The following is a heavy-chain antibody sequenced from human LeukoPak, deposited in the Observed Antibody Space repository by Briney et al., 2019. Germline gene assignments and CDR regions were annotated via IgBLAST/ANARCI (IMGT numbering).Heavy chain of an antibody. CDR1: GFTFSSYG. V-gene: IGHV3-23*01. D-gene: IGHD4-17*01. J-gene: IGHJ4*02. CDR3: AKDQTTVTIYFDY. CDR2: ISGSGGST. Sequence: GGSLRLFCAASGFTFSSYGMSWVRQAPGRGQEWVSAISGSGGSTYYADSVKGRFTISRDNSKNTLYLQMNSLRAEDTAVYYCAKDQTTVTIYFDYWSQGTLVTVSS.